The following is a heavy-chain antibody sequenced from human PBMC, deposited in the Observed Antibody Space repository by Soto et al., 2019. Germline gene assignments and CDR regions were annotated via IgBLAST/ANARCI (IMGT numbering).Heavy chain of an antibody. D-gene: IGHD3-10*01. CDR2: IYHSGST. V-gene: IGHV4-30-2*01. Sequence: PSETLSLTCGVSGGSISSGGYSGSWIRQPPGKGLEWIGYIYHSGSTYYNPSLKSRVTISVDRSKNQFSLKLSSVTAADTAVYYCARSEGFGESDYYYYYGMDVWGQGTTVTVSS. J-gene: IGHJ6*02. CDR1: GGSISSGGYS. CDR3: ARSEGFGESDYYYYYGMDV.